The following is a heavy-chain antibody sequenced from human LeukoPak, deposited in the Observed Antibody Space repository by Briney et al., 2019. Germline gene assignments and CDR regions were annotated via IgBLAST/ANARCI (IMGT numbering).Heavy chain of an antibody. D-gene: IGHD2-2*01. CDR1: GYTLTELS. CDR2: FDPEDGET. V-gene: IGHV1-24*01. J-gene: IGHJ6*03. CDR3: ATARIVVVPAANHRGKDYYYYMDV. Sequence: ASVKVSCKVSGYTLTELSMHWVRQAPGKGLEWMGGFDPEDGETIYAQKFQGRVTMTEDTSTDTAYMELSSLRSEDTAVYYCATARIVVVPAANHRGKDYYYYMDVWGKGTTVTVSS.